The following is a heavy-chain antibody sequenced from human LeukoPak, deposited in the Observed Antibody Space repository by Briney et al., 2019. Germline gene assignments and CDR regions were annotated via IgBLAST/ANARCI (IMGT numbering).Heavy chain of an antibody. V-gene: IGHV3-23*01. CDR1: GFTFSSHA. J-gene: IGHJ4*02. D-gene: IGHD4-17*01. CDR3: AKRISGDYPLDY. CDR2: ISGSGAPI. Sequence: GGSLRLSCTASGFTFSSHAMSWVRQAPGKGLEWVSIISGSGAPIFYADSVKGRFTISRDNSKNPLYLQMNSLRVEDTAVYYCAKRISGDYPLDYWGRGPMIIVSS.